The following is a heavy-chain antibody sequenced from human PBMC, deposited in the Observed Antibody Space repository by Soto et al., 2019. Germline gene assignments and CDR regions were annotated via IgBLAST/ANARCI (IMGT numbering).Heavy chain of an antibody. V-gene: IGHV4-39*01. Sequence: SETLSLTCTVSGGSISSSSYYWGWIRQPPGKGLEWIGSIYYSGSTNYNPSLKSRVTISVDTSKNQFSLKLSSVTAADTAVYYCARGGWLQLRNFDYWGQGTLVTVSS. J-gene: IGHJ4*02. CDR2: IYYSGST. CDR3: ARGGWLQLRNFDY. D-gene: IGHD5-12*01. CDR1: GGSISSSSYY.